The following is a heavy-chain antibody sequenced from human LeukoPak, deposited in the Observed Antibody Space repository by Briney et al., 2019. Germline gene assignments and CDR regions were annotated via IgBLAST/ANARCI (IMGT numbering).Heavy chain of an antibody. CDR2: ISYDGSNK. CDR1: GFTFSSYA. J-gene: IGHJ4*02. D-gene: IGHD5-24*01. V-gene: IGHV3-30-3*01. Sequence: GGSLRLSCAASGFTFSSYAMHWVRQAPGKGLEWVAVISYDGSNKYYADSVKGRFTISRDNSKNTLYLQMNSLRAEDTAVYYCARGGDGYNCDYWGQGTLVTVSP. CDR3: ARGGDGYNCDY.